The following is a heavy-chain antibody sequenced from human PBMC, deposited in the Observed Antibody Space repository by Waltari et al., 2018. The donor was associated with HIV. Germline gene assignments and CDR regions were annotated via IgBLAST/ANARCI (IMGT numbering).Heavy chain of an antibody. CDR3: VRRLAAGTMRSFDL. CDR1: EYNFSNYW. J-gene: IGHJ3*01. D-gene: IGHD6-13*01. Sequence: EVQLVQSGTEVKKSGESLKISCKGSEYNFSNYWIGWVRQMPGKGLEWMGIIYPGDSETRYSPSFQGQVSISADKSISSAYLHWNSLDVSDTAIYYCVRRLAAGTMRSFDLWGQGTLVTVSS. CDR2: IYPGDSET. V-gene: IGHV5-51*01.